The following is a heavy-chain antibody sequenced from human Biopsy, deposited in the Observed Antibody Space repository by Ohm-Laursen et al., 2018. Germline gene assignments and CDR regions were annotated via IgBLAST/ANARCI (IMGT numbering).Heavy chain of an antibody. D-gene: IGHD3-10*01. V-gene: IGHV3-11*01. CDR3: ATDGAGSYNEN. Sequence: GSLRLSCAASGFTFGDYYMSWIRQAPGKGLEWLSYISGSGVTKMYADSVKGRFTVSRDNAKNSLYLKMNNLTVEDTAVYYCATDGAGSYNENWGQGTLVSVSS. CDR2: ISGSGVTK. J-gene: IGHJ4*02. CDR1: GFTFGDYY.